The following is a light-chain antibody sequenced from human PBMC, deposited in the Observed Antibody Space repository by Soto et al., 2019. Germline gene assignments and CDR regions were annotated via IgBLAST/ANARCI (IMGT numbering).Light chain of an antibody. V-gene: IGKV3-20*01. J-gene: IGKJ2*01. CDR2: GSS. CDR1: QSVNNNY. CDR3: RQYGSSPPYT. Sequence: EVVLTQSPGTLSLSPGERATLSCRASQSVNNNYLAWYQQRPGQAPRLLIYGSSDRATGIPDRFSGSGSGTDFTLTISRLEPEDFAVYYCRQYGSSPPYTFGQGTKLEI.